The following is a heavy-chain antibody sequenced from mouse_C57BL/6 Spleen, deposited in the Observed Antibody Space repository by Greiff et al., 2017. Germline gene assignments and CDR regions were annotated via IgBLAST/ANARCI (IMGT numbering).Heavy chain of an antibody. CDR1: GYTFTDYN. J-gene: IGHJ1*03. CDR3: ARGLWYFDV. Sequence: EVKLMESGPELVKPGASVKIPCKASGYTFTDYNMDWVKQSHGKSLEWIGDIIPNNGGTIYNQKFKGKATFTVDKSSSTAYMELRSLTSEDTAVYYCARGLWYFDVWGTGTTVTVSS. V-gene: IGHV1-18*01. CDR2: IIPNNGGT.